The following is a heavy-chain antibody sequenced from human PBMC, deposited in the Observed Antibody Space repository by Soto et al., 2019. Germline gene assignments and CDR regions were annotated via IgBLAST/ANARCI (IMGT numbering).Heavy chain of an antibody. V-gene: IGHV4-31*03. CDR1: GGSISSGGYY. Sequence: SETLSLTCPVSGGSISSGGYYWSWIRQHPGKGLEWIGYIYYSGDTNYSPSLQSRVTISLDKSKGQLSLKLTSVTAADTAFYYCATGPSGSPGFDYWGQGILVTVSS. CDR2: IYYSGDT. CDR3: ATGPSGSPGFDY. J-gene: IGHJ4*02. D-gene: IGHD1-26*01.